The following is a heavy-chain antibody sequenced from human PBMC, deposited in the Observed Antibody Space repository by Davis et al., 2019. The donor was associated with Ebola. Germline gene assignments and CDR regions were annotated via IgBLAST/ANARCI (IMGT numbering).Heavy chain of an antibody. CDR1: GGSISSSSYY. CDR2: IYYSGST. D-gene: IGHD3-10*01. V-gene: IGHV4-39*01. Sequence: SETLSLTCTVSGGSISSSSYYWGWIRQPPGKGLEWIGSIYYSGSTYYNPSLKSRVTISVDTSNNQFSLKLSSVTAADTAVYYCARQVAEYYYGSGSYGTYNWFDPWGQGTLVTVSS. CDR3: ARQVAEYYYGSGSYGTYNWFDP. J-gene: IGHJ5*02.